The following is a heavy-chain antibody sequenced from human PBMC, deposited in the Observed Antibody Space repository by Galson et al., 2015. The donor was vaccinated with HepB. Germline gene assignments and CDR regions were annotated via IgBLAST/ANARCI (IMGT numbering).Heavy chain of an antibody. CDR2: IYSGGST. D-gene: IGHD3-22*01. V-gene: IGHV3-53*01. J-gene: IGHJ4*02. Sequence: SLRLSCAASGFTVSSNYMSWVRQAPGKGLEWVSVIYSGGSTYYADSVKGRFTISRDNSENTLYLQTNSLRAEDTAVYYCAREVHYYDSSGYYSITDDWGQGTLVTVSS. CDR1: GFTVSSNY. CDR3: AREVHYYDSSGYYSITDD.